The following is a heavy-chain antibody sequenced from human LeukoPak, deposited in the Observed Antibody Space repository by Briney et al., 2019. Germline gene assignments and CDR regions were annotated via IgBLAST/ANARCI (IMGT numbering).Heavy chain of an antibody. CDR3: ARGMVGYSYYYYMDV. V-gene: IGHV1-8*01. CDR2: MNPNSGNT. CDR1: GYTFTSYD. J-gene: IGHJ6*03. D-gene: IGHD2-15*01. Sequence: ASVKVSCKASGYTFTSYDINWVRQATGQGLEWMGWMNPNSGNTGYAQKFQGRVTMTRDTSISTAYMELSRLRSDDTAVYYCARGMVGYSYYYYMDVWGKGTTVTVSS.